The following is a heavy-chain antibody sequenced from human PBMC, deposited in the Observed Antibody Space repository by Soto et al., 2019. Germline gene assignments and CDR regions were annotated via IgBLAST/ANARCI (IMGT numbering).Heavy chain of an antibody. CDR1: GFTFSNAW. CDR2: IKSGTDGGTI. Sequence: EVQLVESGGGLVKPGGSLRLSCAASGFTFSNAWMSWVRQAPGKGMGWVGRIKSGTDGGTIDYAAPVKGRFTISRDDSKNTVYLQMNSLKTEDTAVYYCTTLSAIAVTGNLYRGYWGQGTLVTVSS. J-gene: IGHJ4*02. D-gene: IGHD6-19*01. CDR3: TTLSAIAVTGNLYRGY. V-gene: IGHV3-15*01.